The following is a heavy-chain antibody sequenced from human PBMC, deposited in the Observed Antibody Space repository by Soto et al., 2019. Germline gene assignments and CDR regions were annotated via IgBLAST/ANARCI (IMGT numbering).Heavy chain of an antibody. J-gene: IGHJ3*01. CDR1: GFTFSNYA. D-gene: IGHD3-3*02. CDR3: AKDSISYNGIYDAFDV. CDR2: IGGGDDI. Sequence: GALRLSCEASGFTFSNYAMAWVRQTPGEGPEWVSTIGGGDDIFYAESVQGRFIISRDDSRSTMYLQMDNLRVEGTAIYFCAKDSISYNGIYDAFDVWGQGTVVTVSS. V-gene: IGHV3-23*01.